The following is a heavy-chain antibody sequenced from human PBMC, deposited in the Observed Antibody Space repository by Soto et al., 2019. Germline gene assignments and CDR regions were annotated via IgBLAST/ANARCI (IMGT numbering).Heavy chain of an antibody. CDR3: ARDRTRGLGNWFDP. CDR2: INPNSGGT. Sequence: ASVKVSCKASGYTFTGYYMHWVRQAPGQGLEWMGWINPNSGGTNYAQKFQGWVTMTRDTSISTAYMELSRLRSDDTAVYYCARDRTRGLGNWFDPWGQGTLVTVYS. CDR1: GYTFTGYY. D-gene: IGHD2-15*01. V-gene: IGHV1-2*04. J-gene: IGHJ5*02.